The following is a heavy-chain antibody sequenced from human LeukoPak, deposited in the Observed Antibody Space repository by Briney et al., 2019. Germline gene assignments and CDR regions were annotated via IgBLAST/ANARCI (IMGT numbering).Heavy chain of an antibody. Sequence: GESLKISCKGSGHSFTSYWIGWVRQMPGKGLEWMGIIYPGDSDTRYSPSFQGQVTISADKSISTAYLQWSSLKASDTAMYYCARLDVMITLGGVIGGGDLDYWGQGTLVTVSS. CDR2: IYPGDSDT. CDR1: GHSFTSYW. J-gene: IGHJ4*02. D-gene: IGHD3-16*02. V-gene: IGHV5-51*01. CDR3: ARLDVMITLGGVIGGGDLDY.